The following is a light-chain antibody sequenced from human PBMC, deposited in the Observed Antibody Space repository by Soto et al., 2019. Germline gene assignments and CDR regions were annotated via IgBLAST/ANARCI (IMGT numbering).Light chain of an antibody. CDR2: WAS. CDR3: QQYYSKYT. J-gene: IGKJ2*01. V-gene: IGKV4-1*01. CDR1: QSVLYSANNKNY. Sequence: DIVMTQSPDSLAVSLDERATINCKSSQSVLYSANNKNYLAWYQQKPGRSPKLLIYWASTRESGVPDRFSGSGSGTDFTLTISSLQAEDVAVYYCQQYYSKYTFGQGTKLEIK.